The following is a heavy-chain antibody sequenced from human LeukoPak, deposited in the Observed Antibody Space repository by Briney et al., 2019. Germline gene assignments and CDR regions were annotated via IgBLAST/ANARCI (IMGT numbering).Heavy chain of an antibody. D-gene: IGHD3-10*01. CDR3: AREAKVRGIQFIYGPNDAFDI. Sequence: ASVKVSCKASGYTFTSYGISWVRQAPGQGLEWMGWISAYNGNTNYAQKLQGRVTMTTDTSTSTAYMELRSLRSDDTAVYYCAREAKVRGIQFIYGPNDAFDIWGQGTMVTVSS. J-gene: IGHJ3*02. CDR1: GYTFTSYG. CDR2: ISAYNGNT. V-gene: IGHV1-18*01.